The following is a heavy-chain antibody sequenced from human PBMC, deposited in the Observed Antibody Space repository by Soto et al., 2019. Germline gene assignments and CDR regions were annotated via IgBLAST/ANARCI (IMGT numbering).Heavy chain of an antibody. Sequence: AASVKVSCKASGGTFSSYAISWVRQAPGQGLEWMGGIIPIFGTANYAQKFQGRVTITADESTSTAYMELSSLRSEDTAVYYCASTMVRGVITYYYYGMDVWGQGTTVTVSS. CDR1: GGTFSSYA. V-gene: IGHV1-69*13. J-gene: IGHJ6*02. CDR2: IIPIFGTA. D-gene: IGHD3-10*01. CDR3: ASTMVRGVITYYYYGMDV.